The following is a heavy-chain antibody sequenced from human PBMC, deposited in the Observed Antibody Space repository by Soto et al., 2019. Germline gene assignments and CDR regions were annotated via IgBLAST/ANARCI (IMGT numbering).Heavy chain of an antibody. CDR1: GGTFTNYA. J-gene: IGHJ5*02. CDR2: IIPISGAV. Sequence: QVQLVQSGAEVKKPGSSVKVSCKASGGTFTNYAINWVRQAPGQGLEWMGGIIPISGAVNYAQKFQGRVTITADDSTSTVYMALSSLRSENTAVYYCERTTTAYNWFDLWGQGTLVTVSS. V-gene: IGHV1-69*01. D-gene: IGHD4-17*01. CDR3: ERTTTAYNWFDL.